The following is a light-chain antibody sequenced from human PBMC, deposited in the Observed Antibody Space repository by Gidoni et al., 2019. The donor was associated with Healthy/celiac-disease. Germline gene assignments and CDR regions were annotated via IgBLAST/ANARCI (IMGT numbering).Light chain of an antibody. V-gene: IGKV1-39*01. Sequence: DIQMTQSPSSLSASVGDRVTITCRASQSISSYLNWYQQKPGKAPKLLIYAASSLQSGVPSRFSGSGSGTDFTLTISSLQPEDFATYYCQQSYSTPPTFXQXTKVDIK. CDR2: AAS. CDR1: QSISSY. J-gene: IGKJ1*01. CDR3: QQSYSTPPT.